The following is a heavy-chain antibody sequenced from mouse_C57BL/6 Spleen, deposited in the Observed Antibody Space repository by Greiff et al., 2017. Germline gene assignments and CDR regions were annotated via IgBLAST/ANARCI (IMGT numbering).Heavy chain of an antibody. CDR2: ISSGGDYI. Sequence: EVMLVEPGEGLVKPGGSLKLSCAASGFTFSSYAMSWVRQTPEKRLEWVAYISSGGDYIYYADSVKGRFTISRDNARNTLYLQMSSLKSEDTAMYYCTRDGTGKNPFAYWGQGTLVTVSA. CDR3: TRDGTGKNPFAY. CDR1: GFTFSSYA. D-gene: IGHD4-1*01. J-gene: IGHJ3*01. V-gene: IGHV5-9-1*02.